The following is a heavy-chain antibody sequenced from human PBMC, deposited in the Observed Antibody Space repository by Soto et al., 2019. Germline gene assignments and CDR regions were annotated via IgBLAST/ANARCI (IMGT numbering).Heavy chain of an antibody. CDR2: IRYDGGNK. Sequence: QVLLVESGGGVVQPGRSLRLSCAASGFTFSRYGMLLVRQAPGKWREWVAGIRYDGGNKFYSDSVKGRFTISRDNFKNTLILHMDSLRGEDTAVYYCARAADPSGRYSDFYKWGHGTRVTGSS. CDR3: ARAADPSGRYSDFYK. D-gene: IGHD3-22*01. CDR1: GFTFSRYG. J-gene: IGHJ4*01. V-gene: IGHV3-33*01.